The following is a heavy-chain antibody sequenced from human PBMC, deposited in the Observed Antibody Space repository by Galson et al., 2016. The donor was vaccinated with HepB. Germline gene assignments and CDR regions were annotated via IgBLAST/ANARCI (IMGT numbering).Heavy chain of an antibody. CDR3: AGDSGRTGAWDY. Sequence: SLRLSCAGSGFTFRNFWMSWVRQTPGKGLEWVANINKDGSEKYYVDSVKGRFTISRDNAKNTLYLQMSSLRAEDSAVYYCAGDSGRTGAWDYWGQGTLVTVSS. CDR1: GFTFRNFW. D-gene: IGHD1-14*01. CDR2: INKDGSEK. J-gene: IGHJ4*02. V-gene: IGHV3-7*01.